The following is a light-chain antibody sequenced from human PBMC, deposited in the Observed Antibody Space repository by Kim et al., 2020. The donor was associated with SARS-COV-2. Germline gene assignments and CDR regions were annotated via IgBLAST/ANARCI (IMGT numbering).Light chain of an antibody. CDR1: QGISNY. Sequence: ASVGDRVTITCRASQGISNYLAWYQQKPGKVPKLLIYAASTLQSGVPSRFSGSGSGTDFTLTISSLQPEDVATYYCQKYNSAPRTSGPGTKVDIK. V-gene: IGKV1-27*01. J-gene: IGKJ3*01. CDR2: AAS. CDR3: QKYNSAPRT.